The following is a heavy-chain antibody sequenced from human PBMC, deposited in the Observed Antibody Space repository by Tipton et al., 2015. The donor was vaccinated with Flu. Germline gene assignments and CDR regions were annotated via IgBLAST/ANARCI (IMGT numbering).Heavy chain of an antibody. CDR2: IYYSGST. V-gene: IGHV4-31*03. Sequence: TLSLTCTVPGGSISSGGYYWSWIRQHPGKGLDWIGYIYYSGSTYYNPSLKSRVIISLDTSKNQFSLKLSSVTAADTAVYYCAGSLGPMNWFDPWGQGTLVTVSS. J-gene: IGHJ5*02. D-gene: IGHD7-27*01. CDR3: AGSLGPMNWFDP. CDR1: GGSISSGGYY.